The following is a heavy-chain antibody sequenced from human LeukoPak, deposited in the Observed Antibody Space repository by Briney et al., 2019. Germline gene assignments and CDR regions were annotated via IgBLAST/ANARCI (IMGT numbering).Heavy chain of an antibody. J-gene: IGHJ4*02. Sequence: PSETLSLTCTVSGGSISSGGYYWSWVRQHPGKGLEWIGNTYYSGSTYYNPSLKSRVTISVDTSKNQFSLKVSSVTAADTAVYYCARVHWNVRSFDYWGQGTLVTVSS. CDR2: TYYSGST. CDR3: ARVHWNVRSFDY. V-gene: IGHV4-31*03. CDR1: GGSISSGGYY. D-gene: IGHD1-1*01.